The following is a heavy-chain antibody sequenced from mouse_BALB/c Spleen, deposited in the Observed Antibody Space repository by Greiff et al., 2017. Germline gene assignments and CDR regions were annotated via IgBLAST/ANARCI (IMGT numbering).Heavy chain of an antibody. V-gene: IGHV14-1*02. CDR2: IDPENGNT. J-gene: IGHJ1*01. D-gene: IGHD1-1*01. CDR1: GFNIKDYY. Sequence: VQLQQSGAELVRPGALVKLSCKASGFNIKDYYMHWVKQRPEQGLEWIGWIDPENGNTIYDPKFQGKASITADTSSNTAYLQLSSLTSEDTAVYYCVYGENFDVWGAGTTVTVSS. CDR3: VYGENFDV.